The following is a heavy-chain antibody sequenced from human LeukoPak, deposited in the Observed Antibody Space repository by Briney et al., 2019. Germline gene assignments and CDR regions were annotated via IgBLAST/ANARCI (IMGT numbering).Heavy chain of an antibody. J-gene: IGHJ4*02. D-gene: IGHD1-14*01. CDR1: GFTFSRYG. CDR3: AKRVQNNAGPFHC. Sequence: GRSLRLSCAASGFTFSRYGMHWVRQAPGKGLEWVSGISGRGDKTYYADSVKGRFTISRDNSKNTLRLQMNSLRDEDTAIYYCAKRVQNNAGPFHCWGQGTLASVSS. CDR2: ISGRGDKT. V-gene: IGHV3-23*01.